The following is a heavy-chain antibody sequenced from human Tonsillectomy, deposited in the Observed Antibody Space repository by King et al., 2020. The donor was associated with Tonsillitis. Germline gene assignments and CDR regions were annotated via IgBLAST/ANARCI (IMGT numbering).Heavy chain of an antibody. D-gene: IGHD2-15*01. Sequence: DEQLVQSGGGLVQPGGSLRLSCTASGFTFDSHWMNWFRQAPGKGLEWVAIIKGDGSQTLYLDSVKGRFTISRDNAKNIQYLQMNSLKVEDTAVYYCGRGLGWVADYWGQGTLVTVSS. V-gene: IGHV3-7*01. CDR2: IKGDGSQT. CDR3: GRGLGWVADY. J-gene: IGHJ4*02. CDR1: GFTFDSHW.